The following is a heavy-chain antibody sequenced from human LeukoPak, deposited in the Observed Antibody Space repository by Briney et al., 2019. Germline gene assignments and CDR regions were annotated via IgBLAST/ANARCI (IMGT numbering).Heavy chain of an antibody. CDR3: ARVNGIAAAVLFDY. D-gene: IGHD6-13*01. V-gene: IGHV3-21*01. Sequence: GGSLSLSCAAAGFSFSSYNMNWVRQTSGKGLEWVSSITSSSTYTFYADSVKGRFTISRDNARNSLYLQMNSLRAEDTAVYYCARVNGIAAAVLFDYWGQGTLVTVS. CDR1: GFSFSSYN. CDR2: ITSSSTYT. J-gene: IGHJ4*02.